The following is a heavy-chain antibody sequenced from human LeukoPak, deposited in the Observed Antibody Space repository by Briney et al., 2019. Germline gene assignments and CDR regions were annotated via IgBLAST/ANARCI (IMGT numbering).Heavy chain of an antibody. CDR1: GGSISSGDYY. Sequence: SETLSLTCTVSGGSISSGDYYWSWIRQPPGKGLEWIGSIYYSGSTYYNPSLKSRVTISVDTSKNQFSLKLSSVTAADTAVYYCASPGYSSSWYEEGYYFDYWGQGTLVTVSS. J-gene: IGHJ4*02. CDR3: ASPGYSSSWYEEGYYFDY. CDR2: IYYSGST. D-gene: IGHD6-13*01. V-gene: IGHV4-39*01.